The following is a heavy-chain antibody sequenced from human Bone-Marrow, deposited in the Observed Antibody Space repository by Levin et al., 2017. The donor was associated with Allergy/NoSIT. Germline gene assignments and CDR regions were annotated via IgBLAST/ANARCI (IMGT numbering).Heavy chain of an antibody. CDR2: IYYSGST. J-gene: IGHJ5*02. CDR1: GGSISSYY. D-gene: IGHD6-13*01. V-gene: IGHV4-59*01. CDR3: ARAPGSRSWGFDP. Sequence: PSQTLSLTCTVSGGSISSYYWSWIRQPPGKGLEWIGYIYYSGSTNYNPSLKSRVTISVDTSKNQFSLKLSSVTAADTAVYYCARAPGSRSWGFDPWGQGTLVTVSS.